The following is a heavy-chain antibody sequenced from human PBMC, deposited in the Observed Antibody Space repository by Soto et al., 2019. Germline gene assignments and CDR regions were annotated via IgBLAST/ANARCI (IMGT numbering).Heavy chain of an antibody. CDR2: IIPIFGTA. Sequence: SVKVSCKASGGTFSSYAISWVRQAPGQGLEWMGGIIPIFGTANYAQKFQGRVTITADESTSTAYMELSSLRSEDTAVYYCARDRYCSSTSCYGGAFDIWGQGTMVPVSS. CDR1: GGTFSSYA. D-gene: IGHD2-2*01. J-gene: IGHJ3*02. CDR3: ARDRYCSSTSCYGGAFDI. V-gene: IGHV1-69*13.